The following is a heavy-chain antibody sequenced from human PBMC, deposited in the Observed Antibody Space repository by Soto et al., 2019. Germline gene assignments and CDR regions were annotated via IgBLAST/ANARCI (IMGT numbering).Heavy chain of an antibody. CDR3: AKRGDDFRSGYYYYFDS. V-gene: IGHV3-23*01. Sequence: HPGGSLRLSCAASGFTFSSYAMSWVRQAPGKGLEWVSAIGGRGVTAFYADSVKGRFTISRDNSKNTLYLQMNSLRVEDTAVYYCAKRGDDFRSGYYYYFDSWGLGTLVTV. CDR2: IGGRGVTA. CDR1: GFTFSSYA. J-gene: IGHJ4*02. D-gene: IGHD3-3*01.